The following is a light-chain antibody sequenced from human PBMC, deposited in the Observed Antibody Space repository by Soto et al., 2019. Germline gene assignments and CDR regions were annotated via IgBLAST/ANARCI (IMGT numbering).Light chain of an antibody. CDR1: RSDVGGYTL. CDR2: EDN. V-gene: IGLV2-23*01. CDR3: CSYAGSSSVL. Sequence: QSVLAQPASVSGSPGQSITISCTGTRSDVGGYTLVSWFQQYPGKAPKLMIYEDNKRPSGVSDRFSGSKSGNTAALTISGLEDEDEADYYCCSYAGSSSVLFGGGTKVTVL. J-gene: IGLJ2*01.